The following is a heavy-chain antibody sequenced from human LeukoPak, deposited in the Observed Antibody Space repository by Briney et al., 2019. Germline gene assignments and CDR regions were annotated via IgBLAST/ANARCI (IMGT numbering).Heavy chain of an antibody. CDR1: GFTFSSYA. D-gene: IGHD3-9*01. Sequence: GGSLRLSCAASGFTFSSYAMSWVRQAPGKGLEWVSSISATGGSTYYADSVKGRSTISRDNSRNTLYLQMDSLRVEDTAIYYCAKLRYFDWSQKNNWFDPWGQGTLVTVSS. CDR2: ISATGGST. J-gene: IGHJ5*02. CDR3: AKLRYFDWSQKNNWFDP. V-gene: IGHV3-23*01.